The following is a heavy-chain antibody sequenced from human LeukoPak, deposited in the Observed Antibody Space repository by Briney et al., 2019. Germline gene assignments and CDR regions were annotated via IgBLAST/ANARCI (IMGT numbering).Heavy chain of an antibody. J-gene: IGHJ4*02. CDR3: ARGTHYDILTGYYTLDY. CDR2: MNPNSGNT. D-gene: IGHD3-9*01. V-gene: IGHV1-8*01. CDR1: GYTFTSYD. Sequence: ASVKVSCKASGYTFTSYDINWVRQATGQGLEWMGWMNPNSGNTGYAQKFQGRVTMTRNTSISTAYMELSSLRSEDTAVYYRARGTHYDILTGYYTLDYWGQGTLVTVSS.